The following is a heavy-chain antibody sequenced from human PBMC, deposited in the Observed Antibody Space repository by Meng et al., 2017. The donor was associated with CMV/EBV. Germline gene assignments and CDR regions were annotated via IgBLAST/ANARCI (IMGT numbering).Heavy chain of an antibody. Sequence: ASVKVSCKASGYTFTGYYMHWVRQAPGQGLEWMGWINPSSGGTNYAQKFQGRVTMTRDTSISTAYMELSRLRSDDTAVYYCARDVYCSSTSCYGGWFDPWGQGTLVTVSS. CDR3: ARDVYCSSTSCYGGWFDP. CDR1: GYTFTGYY. V-gene: IGHV1-2*02. CDR2: INPSSGGT. D-gene: IGHD2-2*01. J-gene: IGHJ5*02.